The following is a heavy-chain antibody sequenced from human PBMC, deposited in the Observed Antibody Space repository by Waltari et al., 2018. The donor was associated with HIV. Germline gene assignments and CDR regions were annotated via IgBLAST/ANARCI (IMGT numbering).Heavy chain of an antibody. CDR2: INPNSGGR. CDR1: GYTFTGYY. V-gene: IGHV1-2*06. Sequence: QVQLVQSGAEVRKPGASVKVSCKASGYTFTGYYLHWVRQAPGQGLEWMGRINPNSGGRNYAQKFQARVTMTRDTSIGAAYMELSSLRPNDTAVYYCARVTTVTGDSYFYYGMDVWGQGTTVTVSS. D-gene: IGHD4-17*01. CDR3: ARVTTVTGDSYFYYGMDV. J-gene: IGHJ6*02.